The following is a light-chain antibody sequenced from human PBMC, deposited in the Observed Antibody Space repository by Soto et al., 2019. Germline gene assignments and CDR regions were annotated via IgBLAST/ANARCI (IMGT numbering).Light chain of an antibody. J-gene: IGKJ2*01. CDR1: QSISSE. V-gene: IGKV3-15*01. CDR3: QHCHNWHLT. CDR2: GAS. Sequence: EIVMTQSPATLSVSPGERATLSCRASQSISSELAWYQQKPGQPPRLLIYGASTRATAVPARVTGSGSGSDFTLTVSGLQSEDFAVYYCQHCHNWHLTFGQGTRLEI.